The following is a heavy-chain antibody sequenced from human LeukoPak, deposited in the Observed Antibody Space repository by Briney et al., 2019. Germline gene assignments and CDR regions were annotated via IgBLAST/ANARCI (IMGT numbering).Heavy chain of an antibody. J-gene: IGHJ4*02. CDR3: ASRPSGSDWGPFDF. Sequence: GGSLRLSCAVAGFSFRRHPMMSVRQAPGKSLGWLAFIRFDGSETDYADSVKGRFTISRDNSKDTLYLQMNSLRAEDTARYYCASRPSGSDWGPFDFWGQGTLVSVSS. CDR1: GFSFRRHP. CDR2: IRFDGSET. V-gene: IGHV3-30*02. D-gene: IGHD5-12*01.